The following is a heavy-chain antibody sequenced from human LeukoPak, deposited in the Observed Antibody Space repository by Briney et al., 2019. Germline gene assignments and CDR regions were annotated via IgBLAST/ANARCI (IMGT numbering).Heavy chain of an antibody. J-gene: IGHJ4*02. CDR3: ARTSHVYHFDY. CDR1: GGSISSYY. V-gene: IGHV4-59*12. D-gene: IGHD2-2*02. CDR2: IYYSGST. Sequence: PSETLSLTCTVSGGSISSYYWSWIRQPPGKGLEWIGYIYYSGSTNYNPSLKSRVTISVDTSKNQFSLKLSSVTAADTAVYYCARTSHVYHFDYWGQGTLVTVSS.